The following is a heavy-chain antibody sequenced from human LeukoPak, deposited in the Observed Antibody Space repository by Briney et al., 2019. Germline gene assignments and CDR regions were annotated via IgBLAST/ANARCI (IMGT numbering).Heavy chain of an antibody. D-gene: IGHD2-21*02. CDR3: VRGSRVYCGGDCYYY. V-gene: IGHV4-34*01. J-gene: IGHJ4*02. Sequence: PSETLSLTCTVFGGSFSGYYWSWIRQPPDKGLEWIGEINPSGSTNYNPSLKTRVTISTDTSKNHFSLNLNSVTAVDTGVYYCVRGSRVYCGGDCYYYWGQGTLVTVSS. CDR2: INPSGST. CDR1: GGSFSGYY.